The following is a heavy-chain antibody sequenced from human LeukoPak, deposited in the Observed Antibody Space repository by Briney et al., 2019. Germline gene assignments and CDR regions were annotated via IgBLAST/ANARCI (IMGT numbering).Heavy chain of an antibody. CDR3: ARAEYQLPNNWFDP. J-gene: IGHJ5*02. D-gene: IGHD2-2*01. Sequence: ASVKVSCKASGYTFSGYYMHWVRQAPGQGLEWMGWINPNSGGTNYAQKFQGRVTMTRDTSISTAYMELGRLRSDDTAVYYCARAEYQLPNNWFDPWGQGTLVTVSS. CDR1: GYTFSGYY. CDR2: INPNSGGT. V-gene: IGHV1-2*02.